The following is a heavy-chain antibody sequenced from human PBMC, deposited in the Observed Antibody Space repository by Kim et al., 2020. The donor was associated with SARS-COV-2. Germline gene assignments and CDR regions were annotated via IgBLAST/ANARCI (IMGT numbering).Heavy chain of an antibody. J-gene: IGHJ4*02. Sequence: DYAAPVKGRFTISRDESKNTLCLQLNSLATEDTAVYYCTTDYFKGQRLDYWGQGTLVTVSS. CDR3: TTDYFKGQRLDY. D-gene: IGHD6-25*01. V-gene: IGHV3-15*01.